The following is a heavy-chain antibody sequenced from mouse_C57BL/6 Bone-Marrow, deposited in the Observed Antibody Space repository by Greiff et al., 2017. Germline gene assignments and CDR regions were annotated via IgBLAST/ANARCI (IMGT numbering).Heavy chain of an antibody. D-gene: IGHD1-1*01. CDR2: IYPGDGDT. Sequence: VQLQQSGPELVKPGASVKISCKASGYAFSSSWMNWVKQRPGKGLEWIGRIYPGDGDTNYNGKFKGKATLTADKSSSTAYMQLSSLTSEDSAVYFCARWSTVVAHWYFDVWGTGATVTVSS. V-gene: IGHV1-82*01. CDR1: GYAFSSSW. J-gene: IGHJ1*03. CDR3: ARWSTVVAHWYFDV.